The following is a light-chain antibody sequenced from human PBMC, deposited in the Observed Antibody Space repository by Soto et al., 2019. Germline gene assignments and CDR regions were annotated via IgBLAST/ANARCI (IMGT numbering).Light chain of an antibody. CDR2: GAS. V-gene: IGKV3-20*01. J-gene: IGKJ3*01. Sequence: EIVLTQSPGTLSLSPGERATLSCRASQSVSSIYLAWYQQKPGQAPRLLIYGASSRAPGIPDRFSGSGSGTDFTLTISRLEPEDFAVYYCQQYCSSPVTFGPGTKVDIK. CDR1: QSVSSIY. CDR3: QQYCSSPVT.